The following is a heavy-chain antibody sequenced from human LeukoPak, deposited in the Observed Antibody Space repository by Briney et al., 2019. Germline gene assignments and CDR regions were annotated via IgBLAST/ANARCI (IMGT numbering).Heavy chain of an antibody. CDR2: FDPEDGET. V-gene: IGHV1-24*01. D-gene: IGHD3-10*01. CDR3: ATDNPHRKTYYYGSGSYYNEGFAY. J-gene: IGHJ4*02. CDR1: GYTLTELS. Sequence: APVKVSCKVSGYTLTELSMHWVRQAPGKGLEWMGGFDPEDGETIYAQKFQGRVTMTEDTSTDTAYMELSSLRSEDTAVYYCATDNPHRKTYYYGSGSYYNEGFAYWGQGTLVTVSS.